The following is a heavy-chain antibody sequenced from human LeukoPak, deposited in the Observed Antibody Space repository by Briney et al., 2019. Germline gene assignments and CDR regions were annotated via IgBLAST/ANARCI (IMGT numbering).Heavy chain of an antibody. D-gene: IGHD5-24*01. CDR1: GGTFSSYA. CDR2: IIPILGIA. Sequence: SVKVSCKASGGTFSSYAISGVRQAPGQGLEWMGRIIPILGIANYARKFQGRVTIAADKSTSTAYMELSSLRSEDTAVYYCARDGEMATNYYYYYGMDVWGQGTTVTVSS. V-gene: IGHV1-69*04. J-gene: IGHJ6*02. CDR3: ARDGEMATNYYYYYGMDV.